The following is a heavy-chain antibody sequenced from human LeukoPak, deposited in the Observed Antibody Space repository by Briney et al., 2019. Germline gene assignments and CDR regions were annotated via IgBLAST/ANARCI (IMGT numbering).Heavy chain of an antibody. D-gene: IGHD3-22*01. CDR3: ARTLRAYYDSSGQIAGDAFDI. J-gene: IGHJ3*02. V-gene: IGHV4-34*01. Sequence: PSETLSLTCAVYGGSFSGYYWSWIRQPPGKGLEWIGEINHSGSTNYNPSLKSRVTISVDTSKNQFSLKLSSVTAADTAVYYCARTLRAYYDSSGQIAGDAFDIWGQGTMVTVSS. CDR1: GGSFSGYY. CDR2: INHSGST.